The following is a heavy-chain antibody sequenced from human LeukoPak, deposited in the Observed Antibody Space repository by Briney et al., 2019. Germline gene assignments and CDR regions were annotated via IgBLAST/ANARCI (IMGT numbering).Heavy chain of an antibody. V-gene: IGHV3-23*01. CDR2: ISGSGART. Sequence: GGSLRLSCAASGFTFSSYAMSWVRQAPGKGLEWVSAISGSGARTYYADSVKGRFTISRDNSKNTLYLQMNGLRAEDTALYYCAKTSLSDPSGHYYYMDVWGKGTTVTVSS. CDR1: GFTFSSYA. D-gene: IGHD3-3*01. CDR3: AKTSLSDPSGHYYYMDV. J-gene: IGHJ6*03.